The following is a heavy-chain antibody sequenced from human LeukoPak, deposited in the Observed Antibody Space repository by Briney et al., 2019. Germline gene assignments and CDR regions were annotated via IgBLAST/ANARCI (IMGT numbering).Heavy chain of an antibody. CDR2: IYYSGST. CDR1: GGSISSYY. Sequence: SETLSLTCTVSGGSISSYYWSWIRQPPGKGLEWIGYIYYSGSTNYNPSLKSRVTISVDTSKNQFSLKLSSRTAADTAVYYCARRDSSGYYFKDMDYWGQGTLVTVSS. V-gene: IGHV4-59*12. CDR3: ARRDSSGYYFKDMDY. D-gene: IGHD3-22*01. J-gene: IGHJ4*02.